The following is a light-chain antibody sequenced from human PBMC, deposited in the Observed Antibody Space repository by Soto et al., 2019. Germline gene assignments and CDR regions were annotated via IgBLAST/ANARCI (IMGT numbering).Light chain of an antibody. CDR1: QGYGTY. J-gene: IGKJ4*01. CDR3: QQRNNWLT. V-gene: IGKV3-11*01. Sequence: EIVLTHSPATLALSPWDIAVLSCRASQGYGTYLAWYQQRPGQAPRLLIYGASNRATGIPARFSGSGSGTDFTLTIGSLEPEDFAVYFCQQRNNWLTFGGGTKVEIK. CDR2: GAS.